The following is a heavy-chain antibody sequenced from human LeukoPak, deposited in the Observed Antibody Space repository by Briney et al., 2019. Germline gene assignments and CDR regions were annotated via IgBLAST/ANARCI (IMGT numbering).Heavy chain of an antibody. J-gene: IGHJ3*02. D-gene: IGHD6-13*01. CDR2: IYPGDSDT. CDR1: GYSFTSYW. CDR3: ARLSSSWYGPAGAFDI. Sequence: GESLKISCKGSGYSFTSYWIGWVRPMPGKGLEWMGIIYPGDSDTRYSPSFQGQVTISADKSISTAYLQWSSLKASDTAMYYCARLSSSWYGPAGAFDIWGQGTMVTVSS. V-gene: IGHV5-51*01.